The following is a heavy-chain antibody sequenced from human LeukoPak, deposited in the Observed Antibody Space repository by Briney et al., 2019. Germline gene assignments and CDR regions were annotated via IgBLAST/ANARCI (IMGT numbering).Heavy chain of an antibody. Sequence: ASVKVSCKASGYTFTSYYMHWVRQAPGQGLEWMGIINPSGGSTSYAQKFQGRVTMTRDTSTSTVYMELSTLRSEDTAVYYCARASYGVEGCPGPWGQGTLVTVSS. J-gene: IGHJ5*02. D-gene: IGHD2-8*01. CDR2: INPSGGST. V-gene: IGHV1-46*03. CDR3: ARASYGVEGCPGP. CDR1: GYTFTSYY.